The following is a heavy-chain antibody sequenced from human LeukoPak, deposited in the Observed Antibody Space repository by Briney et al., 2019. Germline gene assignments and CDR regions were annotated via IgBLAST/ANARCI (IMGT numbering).Heavy chain of an antibody. CDR3: ARGDLEGWYFDL. Sequence: PGGSLRLSCAASGFTFSSYAMHWVRQAPGKGLDWVTIISYDGGYRYYADSVKGRFTISRDNSKNTLYLQMNSLRPEDTAVYYCARGDLEGWYFDLWGRGTLVTVSS. CDR1: GFTFSSYA. J-gene: IGHJ2*01. CDR2: ISYDGGYR. V-gene: IGHV3-30*14.